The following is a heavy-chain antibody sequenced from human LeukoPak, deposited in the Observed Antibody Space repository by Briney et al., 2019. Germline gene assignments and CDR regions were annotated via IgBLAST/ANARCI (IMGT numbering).Heavy chain of an antibody. D-gene: IGHD5-12*01. Sequence: ASVKVSCKASGYTFTGYYMHWVRQAPGQGLEWMGWINPNSGGTNYAQKFQGRVTMTRDTSISTAYMELSRLRSDDTAVYYCASLGVATIPSAGENWFDPWGQGTLVPVSS. CDR1: GYTFTGYY. CDR3: ASLGVATIPSAGENWFDP. J-gene: IGHJ5*02. CDR2: INPNSGGT. V-gene: IGHV1-2*02.